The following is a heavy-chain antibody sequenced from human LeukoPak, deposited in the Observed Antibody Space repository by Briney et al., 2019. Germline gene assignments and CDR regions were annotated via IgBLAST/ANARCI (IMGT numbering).Heavy chain of an antibody. CDR1: GFTFDNYG. CDR3: ATRGAYSPPY. Sequence: PGGSLRLSCAASGFTFDNYGINWVRQAPGKGLEGVSRIHWNGGRTGYADSVKGRFTISRDNSKNTLYLQMNSLRAEDPAVYYCATRGAYSPPYWGQGTLVSVSS. CDR2: IHWNGGRT. D-gene: IGHD5-18*01. V-gene: IGHV3-20*04. J-gene: IGHJ4*02.